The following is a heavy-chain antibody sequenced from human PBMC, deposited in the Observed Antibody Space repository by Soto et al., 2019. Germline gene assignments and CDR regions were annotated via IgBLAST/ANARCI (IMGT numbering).Heavy chain of an antibody. CDR2: MNPNSGNT. Sequence: ASVKVSGKASGYTFTSYDINWVRQATGQGLEWMGWMNPNSGNTGYAQKFQGRVTMTRNTSISTAYMELSSLRSEDTAVYYCARSFSYYYGSGSGDSDWGQGTLVTVSS. J-gene: IGHJ4*02. D-gene: IGHD3-10*01. CDR1: GYTFTSYD. CDR3: ARSFSYYYGSGSGDSD. V-gene: IGHV1-8*01.